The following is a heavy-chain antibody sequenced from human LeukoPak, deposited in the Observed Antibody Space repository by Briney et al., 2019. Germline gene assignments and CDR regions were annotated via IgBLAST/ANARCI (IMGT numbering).Heavy chain of an antibody. CDR3: ARGRRVRGEGKRNWFDP. CDR2: ISYSGST. V-gene: IGHV4-59*12. D-gene: IGHD3-10*01. J-gene: IGHJ5*02. Sequence: PSETLSLTCTVSGGSISSYYWSWIRQPPGKGLEWIGYISYSGSTNYNPSLKSRVTISVDTSKNQFSLKLSSVTAADTAIYYCARGRRVRGEGKRNWFDPWGQGTLVTVSS. CDR1: GGSISSYY.